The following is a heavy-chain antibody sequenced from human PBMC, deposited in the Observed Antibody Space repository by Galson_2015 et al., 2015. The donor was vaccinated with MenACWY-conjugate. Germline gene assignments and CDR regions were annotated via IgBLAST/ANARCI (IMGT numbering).Heavy chain of an antibody. CDR1: GFTFSSYS. D-gene: IGHD2-15*01. CDR3: ARDHDSLGYCSGGSCYVFDY. Sequence: SLRLSCAASGFTFSSYSMNWVRQAPGKGLEWVSSISSSSSYIYYADSVKGRFTISRDNAKNSLYLQMNSLRAEDTAVYYCARDHDSLGYCSGGSCYVFDYWGQGTLVTVSS. CDR2: ISSSSSYI. J-gene: IGHJ4*02. V-gene: IGHV3-21*01.